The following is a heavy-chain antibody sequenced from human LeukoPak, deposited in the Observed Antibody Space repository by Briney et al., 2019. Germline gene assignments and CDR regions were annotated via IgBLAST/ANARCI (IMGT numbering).Heavy chain of an antibody. CDR3: APDSVVVRNSMNAFDI. CDR2: INADGGGT. CDR1: GYTFTVKY. Sequence: ASVTVSCKASGYTFTVKYMHWVRQAPGQGLEWMGWINADGGGTRYPQKFQGRVTMTRDTSITTAYMELYSLTSDDTAVYFCAPDSVVVRNSMNAFDIWGQGTMVTVSS. V-gene: IGHV1-2*02. J-gene: IGHJ3*02. D-gene: IGHD2-2*01.